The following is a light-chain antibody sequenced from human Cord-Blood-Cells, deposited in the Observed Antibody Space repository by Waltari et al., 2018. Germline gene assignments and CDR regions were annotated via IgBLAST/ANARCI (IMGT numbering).Light chain of an antibody. CDR1: QTSSSW. CDR3: QQYNSYSWT. J-gene: IGKJ1*01. Sequence: DIQMTQSPSTLSASVGDRVTITCRASQTSSSWLAWYQQTPGIAPKLLIYDASSLESGVPSRFSGSGAGTEFTLTISSLQPDDFATYYCQQYNSYSWTFGQGTKVEIK. V-gene: IGKV1-5*01. CDR2: DAS.